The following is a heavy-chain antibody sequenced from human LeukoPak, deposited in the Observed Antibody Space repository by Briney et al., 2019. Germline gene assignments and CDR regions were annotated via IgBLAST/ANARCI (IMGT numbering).Heavy chain of an antibody. J-gene: IGHJ4*02. Sequence: GGSLRLSCAASGLTFSTYAMSWVRQAPGKGPEWVSAISGSGGSSYYADSVKGRFTISRDNSKNTLYLQMNSLRLEDTAVYYCARDTWNDRYFDYWGQGTLVTVSS. CDR1: GLTFSTYA. CDR3: ARDTWNDRYFDY. V-gene: IGHV3-23*01. D-gene: IGHD1-1*01. CDR2: ISGSGGSS.